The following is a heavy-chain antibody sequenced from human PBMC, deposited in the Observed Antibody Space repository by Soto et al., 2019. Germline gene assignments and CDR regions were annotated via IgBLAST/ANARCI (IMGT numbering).Heavy chain of an antibody. CDR3: ARGRYCSSTSCYEDYYYYYMDV. V-gene: IGHV4-31*03. J-gene: IGHJ6*03. Sequence: QVQLQESGPGLVKPSQTPSLTCTVSGGSISSGGYYWSWIRQHPGKGLEWIGYIYYSGSTYYNPSLKSRVTISVDTSKNQFSLKLSSVTAADTAVYYCARGRYCSSTSCYEDYYYYYMDVWGKGTTVTVSS. CDR1: GGSISSGGYY. CDR2: IYYSGST. D-gene: IGHD2-2*01.